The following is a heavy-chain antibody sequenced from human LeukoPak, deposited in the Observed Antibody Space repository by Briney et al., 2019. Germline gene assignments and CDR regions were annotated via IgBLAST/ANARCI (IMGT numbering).Heavy chain of an antibody. CDR2: ISSSGSTI. J-gene: IGHJ6*02. CDR3: AREQRRTHYGMDV. CDR1: GFTFSSYE. V-gene: IGHV3-48*03. Sequence: PGGSLRLSCAASGFTFSSYEMNWVRQAPGKGLEWVSYISSSGSTIYYADSVKGRFTISRDNAKNSLYLQMNSLRAEDTAVYYCAREQRRTHYGMDVWGQGTTVTVSS.